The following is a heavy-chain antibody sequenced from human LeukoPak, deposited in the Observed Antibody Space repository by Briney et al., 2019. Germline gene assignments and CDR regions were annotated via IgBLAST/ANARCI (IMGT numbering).Heavy chain of an antibody. D-gene: IGHD7-27*01. Sequence: GASVKVSCKASGYTFTGYYMHWVRRATGQGLEWMGWMSPASGNTGYAQEFQGRVTMTRDTSVSTAYMELNSLRSEDTAVYYCARGPPNWGFDSWGQGTLVTVSS. CDR1: GYTFTGYY. CDR3: ARGPPNWGFDS. CDR2: MSPASGNT. V-gene: IGHV1-8*02. J-gene: IGHJ4*02.